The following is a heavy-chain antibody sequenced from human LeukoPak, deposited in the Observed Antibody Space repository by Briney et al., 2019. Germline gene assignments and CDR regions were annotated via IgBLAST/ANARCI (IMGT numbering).Heavy chain of an antibody. CDR2: IYYSGST. CDR3: ASAEYKGPLRT. J-gene: IGHJ5*02. V-gene: IGHV4-39*01. D-gene: IGHD2/OR15-2a*01. Sequence: PSETLSLTCTVSGGSISSSSYYWGWIRQPPGKGLEWIGSIYYSGSTYYNPSLKSRVTISVDTSKNQFSLKLSSVTAADTAVHYCASAEYKGPLRTWGQGTLVTVSS. CDR1: GGSISSSSYY.